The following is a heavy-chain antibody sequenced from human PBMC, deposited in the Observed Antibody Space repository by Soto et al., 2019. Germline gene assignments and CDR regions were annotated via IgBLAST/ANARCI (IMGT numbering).Heavy chain of an antibody. J-gene: IGHJ4*02. V-gene: IGHV3-73*01. Sequence: GGSLRLSCAASGFTFSGSAMHWVRQASGKGLEWVGRIRDKANSYATAYTASVKGRFTISRDDSKNTAYLQMNSLKTEDTAAYYCTRLYCGGDCDFDSWGQGTLVTVSS. CDR2: IRDKANSYAT. CDR1: GFTFSGSA. D-gene: IGHD2-21*02. CDR3: TRLYCGGDCDFDS.